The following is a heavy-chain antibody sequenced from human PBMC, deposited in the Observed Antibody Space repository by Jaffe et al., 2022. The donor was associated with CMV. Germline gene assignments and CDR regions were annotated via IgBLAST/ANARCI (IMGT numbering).Heavy chain of an antibody. Sequence: EVQLVESGGGLVKPGGSLRLSCAASGLTFSNAWLSWVRQAPGKGLEWVGRIKSKIEGGTIDYAAPVKGRFTISRDDSKDMLYLQMNSLKTEDTAIYYCTTTFDFWSTIWGQGTLVTVSS. CDR2: IKSKIEGGTI. J-gene: IGHJ4*02. D-gene: IGHD3-3*01. CDR1: GLTFSNAW. CDR3: TTTFDFWSTI. V-gene: IGHV3-15*01.